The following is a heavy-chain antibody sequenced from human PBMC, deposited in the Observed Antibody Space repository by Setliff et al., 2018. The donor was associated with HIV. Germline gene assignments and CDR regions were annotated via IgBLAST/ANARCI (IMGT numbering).Heavy chain of an antibody. CDR3: ATLDY. CDR2: IYYNVNN. CDR1: GVSISSQY. V-gene: IGHV4-59*11. J-gene: IGHJ4*02. Sequence: SETLSLTCAVSGVSISSQYWSWIRQPPGKGLEWIGFIYYNVNNNYNPSLKIRVSISVDTSISTAYMELSRLRSDDTAVYYCATLDYWGQGTLVTVSS.